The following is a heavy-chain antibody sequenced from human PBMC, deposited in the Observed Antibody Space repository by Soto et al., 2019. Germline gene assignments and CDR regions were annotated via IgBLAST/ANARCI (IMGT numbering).Heavy chain of an antibody. D-gene: IGHD3-10*01. J-gene: IGHJ5*02. CDR1: GYSFTSYG. V-gene: IGHV1-3*01. CDR2: IHAGSGDT. CDR3: ASVTPSRYCDSGSCYPRGFDL. Sequence: QVQNVQSGAEVKKPGASVKVSCKATGYSFTSYGVQWVRQAPGQRLEWMGWIHAGSGDTKYSQKFQGRLPITRETSARTAYMELSSLRSEDTGVYYCASVTPSRYCDSGSCYPRGFDLWVQGTLVTVSS.